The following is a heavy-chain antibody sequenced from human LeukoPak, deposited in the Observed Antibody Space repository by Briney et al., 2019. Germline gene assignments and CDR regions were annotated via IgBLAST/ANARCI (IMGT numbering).Heavy chain of an antibody. V-gene: IGHV3-66*01. CDR1: GFTFSSYS. CDR3: ARATTATTDAFDI. CDR2: IYSGGGT. D-gene: IGHD1-1*01. J-gene: IGHJ3*02. Sequence: GSLRLSCAASGFTFSSYSMNWVRQAPGKGLGWVSGIYSGGGTHYTDSVKDRFTISRDNSKNTLYLQMHSLGVEDTAVYYCARATTATTDAFDIWGQGTMVTVSS.